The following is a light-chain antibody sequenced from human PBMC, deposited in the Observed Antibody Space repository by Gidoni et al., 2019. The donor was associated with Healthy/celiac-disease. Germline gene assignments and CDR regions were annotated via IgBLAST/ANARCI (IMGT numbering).Light chain of an antibody. CDR1: HSLLHSNGYYY. V-gene: IGKV2-28*01. J-gene: IGKJ1*01. CDR3: MQDLQTPWT. Sequence: DIVMTQSPLDLPVTPGEPASISCRSSHSLLHSNGYYYLDWYLQKPGPSPQLLIYLGSNRASGVSDRFSGSGSGKDFTLKISRVEAEDVRVYYCMQDLQTPWTFGQGTKVEIK. CDR2: LGS.